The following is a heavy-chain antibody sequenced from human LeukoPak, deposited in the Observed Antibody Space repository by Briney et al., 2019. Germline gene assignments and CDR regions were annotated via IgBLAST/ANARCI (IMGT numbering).Heavy chain of an antibody. V-gene: IGHV1-18*01. D-gene: IGHD2-15*01. CDR3: AREGLCSGGSCYTPPFDY. CDR1: GYTFTSYG. CDR2: ISAYNGNT. Sequence: ASVKVSCKASGYTFTSYGISWVRQAPGQGLEWMGWISAYNGNTNYAQKLQGRVTMTTDTSTSTAYMELSSLRSEDTAVYYCAREGLCSGGSCYTPPFDYWGQGTLVTVSS. J-gene: IGHJ4*02.